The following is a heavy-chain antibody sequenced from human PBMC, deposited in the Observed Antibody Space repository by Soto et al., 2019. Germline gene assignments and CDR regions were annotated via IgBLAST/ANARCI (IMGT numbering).Heavy chain of an antibody. CDR3: ARAYSDAFDI. J-gene: IGHJ3*02. CDR1: GFTFSDYY. CDR2: ISSSGTSI. D-gene: IGHD2-15*01. V-gene: IGHV3-11*01. Sequence: QVQLVESGGGLVKPGGSLRLSCAASGFTFSDYYMIWLRQAPGKGLEWVSYISSSGTSIYYGDSVKGRFTISRDNTKNPLCLQMKGLRAEDTAVYHCARAYSDAFDIWGQGTMVTVSS.